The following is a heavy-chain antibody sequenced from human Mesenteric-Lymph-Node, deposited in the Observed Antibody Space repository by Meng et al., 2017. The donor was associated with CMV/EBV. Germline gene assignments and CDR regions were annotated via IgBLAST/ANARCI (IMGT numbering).Heavy chain of an antibody. CDR3: ARGSSYDILTGYFDY. CDR1: VGSFSGYY. D-gene: IGHD3-9*01. Sequence: QVQLHQWGAGLLKPSESLSATCAVYVGSFSGYYWNWIRQSPEKGLEWIGEINHSGSTTYNPSFTSRIIISVDTSTNQISLNMSSVTAADTAVYYCARGSSYDILTGYFDYWGQGALVAVSS. V-gene: IGHV4-34*01. J-gene: IGHJ4*02. CDR2: INHSGST.